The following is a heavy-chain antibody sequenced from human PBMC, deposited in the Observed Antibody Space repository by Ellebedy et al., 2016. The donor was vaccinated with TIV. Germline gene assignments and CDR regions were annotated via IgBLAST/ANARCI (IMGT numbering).Heavy chain of an antibody. Sequence: ASVKVSXKASGYTFTSYAMHWVRQAPGQRLEWMGWINAGNGNTKYSQKFQGRVTITRDTSASTAYMELSSLRSEDTAVYYCARAGPLGRGWNDYWGQGTLVTVSS. J-gene: IGHJ4*02. V-gene: IGHV1-3*01. CDR2: INAGNGNT. D-gene: IGHD1-1*01. CDR1: GYTFTSYA. CDR3: ARAGPLGRGWNDY.